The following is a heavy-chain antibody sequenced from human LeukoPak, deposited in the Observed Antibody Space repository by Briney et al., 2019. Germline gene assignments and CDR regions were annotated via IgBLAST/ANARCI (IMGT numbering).Heavy chain of an antibody. CDR2: IYYSGST. V-gene: IGHV4-39*07. CDR1: GGSISSSNFY. J-gene: IGHJ4*02. Sequence: SETLSLTCTVSGGSISSSNFYWGWIRQPPGKGLEWIGSIYYSGSTYYNPSLKSRVTISVDTSKNQFSLNLGSVTAADTAVYYCARNGYYSVDYWGQGTLVTVSS. CDR3: ARNGYYSVDY. D-gene: IGHD3-22*01.